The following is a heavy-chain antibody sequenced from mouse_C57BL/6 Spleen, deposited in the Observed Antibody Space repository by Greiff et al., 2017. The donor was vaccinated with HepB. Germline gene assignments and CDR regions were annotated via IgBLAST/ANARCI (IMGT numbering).Heavy chain of an antibody. V-gene: IGHV7-3*01. J-gene: IGHJ2*01. CDR3: ARYNYGSREADY. Sequence: EVKLVESGGGLVQPGGSLSLSCAASGFTFTDYYMSWVRQPPGKALEWLGFIRNKANGYTTEYSASVKGRFTISRDNSQSILYLQMNALRAEDSATYYCARYNYGSREADYWGQGTTLTVSS. CDR2: IRNKANGYTT. CDR1: GFTFTDYY. D-gene: IGHD1-1*01.